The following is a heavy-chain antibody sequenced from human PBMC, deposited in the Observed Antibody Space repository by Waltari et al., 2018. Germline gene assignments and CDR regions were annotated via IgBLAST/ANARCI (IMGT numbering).Heavy chain of an antibody. CDR3: ARGRDPGVVGGLSF. D-gene: IGHD1-26*01. Sequence: EVQLLESGGNLIQPGGSLRISCAASGSTLSAYGWHWVRQAPGKGLEWVSVIYSGGSTKYADSVQGRFIISRENSRNMVYLQMSSLTTEDTAVYYCARGRDPGVVGGLSFWGLGTLVTVSS. J-gene: IGHJ4*02. CDR1: GSTLSAYG. CDR2: IYSGGST. V-gene: IGHV3-23*03.